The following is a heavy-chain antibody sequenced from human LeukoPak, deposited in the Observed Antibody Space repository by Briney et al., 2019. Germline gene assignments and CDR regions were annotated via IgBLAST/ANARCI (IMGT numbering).Heavy chain of an antibody. Sequence: PSETLSLTCTVSGGSISSYYWSWIRQPAGKGLEWVGYIYHNGITNYNPSLKSRVTISIDTSKNEFSLKLSSVTAADTAVYYCTRGSIAYYYMDVWGKGTTVTISS. CDR3: TRGSIAYYYMDV. J-gene: IGHJ6*03. CDR1: GGSISSYY. CDR2: IYHNGIT. V-gene: IGHV4-59*01. D-gene: IGHD3-22*01.